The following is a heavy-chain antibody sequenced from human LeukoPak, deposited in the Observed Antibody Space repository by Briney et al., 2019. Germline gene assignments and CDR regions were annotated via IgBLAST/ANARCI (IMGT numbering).Heavy chain of an antibody. CDR3: ARVNCSGGTCYTYFDY. D-gene: IGHD2-15*01. V-gene: IGHV4-30-4*07. J-gene: IGHJ4*02. Sequence: PSQTLSLTCDVSGGSISSSGHSWNWIRQPPGKGLEWIGHIYYSGSTQYTPSLKSRVTISIDTSKNQFSLNLISVTAADTAVYYCARVNCSGGTCYTYFDYWGQGTLVTVSS. CDR2: IYYSGST. CDR1: GGSISSSGHS.